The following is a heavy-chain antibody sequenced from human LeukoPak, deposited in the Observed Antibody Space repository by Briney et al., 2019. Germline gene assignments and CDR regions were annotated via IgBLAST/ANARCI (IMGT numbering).Heavy chain of an antibody. J-gene: IGHJ5*02. Sequence: PGGSLRLSCAASGFTFDDYAMHWVRQAPGKGLEWVSGISWNSGSIGYADSVKGRFTISRDNAKNSLYLQMNSLRAEDTAVYYCARGASYVTSQWFDPWGQGTQVTVSS. V-gene: IGHV3-9*01. CDR2: ISWNSGSI. CDR1: GFTFDDYA. CDR3: ARGASYVTSQWFDP. D-gene: IGHD2-21*02.